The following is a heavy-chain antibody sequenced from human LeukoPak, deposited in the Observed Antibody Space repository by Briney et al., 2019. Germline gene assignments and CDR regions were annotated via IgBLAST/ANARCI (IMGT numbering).Heavy chain of an antibody. CDR3: ARVSAYSTYFDY. D-gene: IGHD4-11*01. V-gene: IGHV3-33*01. J-gene: IGHJ4*02. Sequence: PGRSLRLSCAASGFSFSSNGMHWVRQAPGKGLEWVAVIWYDGSNKYYADSVKGRFTISRDNSKNTLYLQMNALRAEDTAVYYCARVSAYSTYFDYWGQGTLVTVSS. CDR2: IWYDGSNK. CDR1: GFSFSSNG.